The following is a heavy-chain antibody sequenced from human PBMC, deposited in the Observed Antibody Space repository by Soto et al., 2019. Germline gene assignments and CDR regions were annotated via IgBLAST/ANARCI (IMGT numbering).Heavy chain of an antibody. CDR2: INHSGST. D-gene: IGHD6-13*01. CDR3: ARGEAAAADYFDY. V-gene: IGHV4-34*01. Sequence: SETLSLTCAVYGGSFSGYYWSWIRQPPGKGLEWIGEINHSGSTNYNPSLKSRVTISVDTSKNQFSLKLSSVTAADTAVYYCARGEAAAADYFDYWGQGTLVTVSS. J-gene: IGHJ4*02. CDR1: GGSFSGYY.